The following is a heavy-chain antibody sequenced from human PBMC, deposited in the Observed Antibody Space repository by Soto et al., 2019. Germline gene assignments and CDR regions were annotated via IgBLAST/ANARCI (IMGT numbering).Heavy chain of an antibody. D-gene: IGHD5-12*01. CDR1: GCTFSSYG. CDR2: ISSNGGST. V-gene: IGHV3-64D*06. J-gene: IGHJ4*02. Sequence: GSLRLSCSASGCTFSSYGMHWVRQAPGKGLEYVSAISSNGGSTYYADSVKGRFTISRDNSKNTLYLQMSSLRAEDTAVYYCVKDQGGYSGYVFDYWGQGTLVTVSS. CDR3: VKDQGGYSGYVFDY.